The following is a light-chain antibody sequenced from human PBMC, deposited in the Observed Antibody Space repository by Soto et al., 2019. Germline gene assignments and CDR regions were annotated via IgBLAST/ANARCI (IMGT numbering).Light chain of an antibody. CDR3: QQYSTYPYT. Sequence: DIQMTQSPSTLSASVGDSVTITCRASQGISNYLAWYHQKPGKAPKLLTYRASTLESGVPSRFSGRGSATEFTLSISSLQPDDFATYYCQQYSTYPYTFGQGTKLEIK. CDR1: QGISNY. V-gene: IGKV1-5*03. CDR2: RAS. J-gene: IGKJ2*01.